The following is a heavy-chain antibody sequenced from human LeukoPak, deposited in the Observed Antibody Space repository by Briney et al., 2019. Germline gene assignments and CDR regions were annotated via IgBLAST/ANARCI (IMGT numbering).Heavy chain of an antibody. Sequence: GGSLRLSCAASGFTFSSYAMSWVRQAPGKGLEWVSAISGSGGSTYYADSVKGRFTISRDNSKNILYLQMNSLRAEDTAVYYCAKDSSRAYYYDSSGYLFDYWGQGTLVTVSS. CDR1: GFTFSSYA. D-gene: IGHD3-22*01. V-gene: IGHV3-23*01. CDR3: AKDSSRAYYYDSSGYLFDY. CDR2: ISGSGGST. J-gene: IGHJ4*02.